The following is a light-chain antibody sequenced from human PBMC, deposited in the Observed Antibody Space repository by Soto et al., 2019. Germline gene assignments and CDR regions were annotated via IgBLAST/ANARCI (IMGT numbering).Light chain of an antibody. CDR3: CSYVRSSTCV. CDR1: SSDVGSYNL. V-gene: IGLV2-23*01. J-gene: IGLJ3*02. CDR2: EGS. Sequence: QSVLAQPASVTGSPGQSITISCTGTSSDVGSYNLVSWYQQHPGKAPKLMIFEGSKRPSGVSNRFSGSKSGNTASLTISGLHAEAEADYYCCSYVRSSTCVFGGGTKLTVL.